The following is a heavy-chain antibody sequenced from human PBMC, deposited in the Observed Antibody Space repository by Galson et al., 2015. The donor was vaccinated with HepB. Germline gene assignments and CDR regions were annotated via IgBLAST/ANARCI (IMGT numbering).Heavy chain of an antibody. J-gene: IGHJ5*01. CDR2: IDPSDSHT. CDR3: AKGYGLFDS. Sequence: QSGAEVKKPGESLRISCKGSGYSFNSYWIDWVRQMPGKGLEWMGRIDPSDSHTNYSPSFQGHVTMSSDKSTNTAYLQWSSLKASDTGIYYCAKGYGLFDSWGQGILVTVSS. V-gene: IGHV5-10-1*01. D-gene: IGHD5-18*01. CDR1: GYSFNSYW.